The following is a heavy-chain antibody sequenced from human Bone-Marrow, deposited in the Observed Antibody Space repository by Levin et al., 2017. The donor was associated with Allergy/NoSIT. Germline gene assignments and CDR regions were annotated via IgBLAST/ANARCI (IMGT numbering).Heavy chain of an antibody. CDR2: IYTTGST. V-gene: IGHV4-61*02. Sequence: PSETLSLTCSVSGGSISSGRYYFTWVRQSAGTGLEWIGRIYTTGSTNYNPSLESRVTISRDTFKKEVYLTLSSVTAADTAVYYCASDRLASLYYYSMDVWGRGTTVIVSS. CDR3: ASDRLASLYYYSMDV. J-gene: IGHJ6*03. CDR1: GGSISSGRYY.